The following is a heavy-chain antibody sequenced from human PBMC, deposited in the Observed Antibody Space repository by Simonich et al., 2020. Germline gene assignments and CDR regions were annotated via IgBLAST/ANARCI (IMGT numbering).Heavy chain of an antibody. J-gene: IGHJ1*01. CDR2: INNSGST. D-gene: IGHD6-13*01. Sequence: QVQLQQWGAGLLKPSETLSLTCAVYGGSFSGYYWSWIRQPPGKGLEWIGEINNSGSTNYNPSLKRRVTISVDTSKNQFSLKLSSVTAADTAVYYCARGLRVAAAGTAFQHWCQGTLVTVSS. CDR1: GGSFSGYY. CDR3: ARGLRVAAAGTAFQH. V-gene: IGHV4-34*01.